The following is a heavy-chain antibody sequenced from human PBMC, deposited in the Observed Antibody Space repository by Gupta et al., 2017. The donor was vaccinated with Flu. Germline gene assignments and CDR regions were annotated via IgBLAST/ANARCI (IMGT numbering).Heavy chain of an antibody. CDR2: IYHSGIT. V-gene: IGHV4-38-2*02. J-gene: IGHJ3*02. CDR3: ARDLEVGIVLQAFDI. CDR1: DYAITSGYY. Sequence: QVQLQESGPGLVKPSETLSLTCAVSDYAITSGYYWGCIRQPPGKGLEWIGSIYHSGITQYNPSLKSRVTISVDTSKKQFSLKLRSVTAADTAMYYCARDLEVGIVLQAFDIWGQGTMVTVSS. D-gene: IGHD3-16*02.